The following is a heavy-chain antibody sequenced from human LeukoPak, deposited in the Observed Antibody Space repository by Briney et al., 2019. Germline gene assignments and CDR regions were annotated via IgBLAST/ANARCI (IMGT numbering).Heavy chain of an antibody. CDR2: INPNSGGT. CDR1: GYTFTVYY. D-gene: IGHD1-26*01. CDR3: ARVFDGGSYYGESVGY. J-gene: IGHJ4*02. V-gene: IGHV1-2*02. Sequence: RASVTVSCTASGYTFTVYYMHWVRQAPGQGLGWMGWINPNSGGTNYAQKFQGRVTMTRDTSISTAYMELSRLRSDDTAVYYCARVFDGGSYYGESVGYWGQGTLVTVSS.